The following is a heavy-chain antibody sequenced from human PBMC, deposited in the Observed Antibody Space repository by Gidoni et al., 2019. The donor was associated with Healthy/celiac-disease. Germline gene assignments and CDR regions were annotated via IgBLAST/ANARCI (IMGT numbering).Heavy chain of an antibody. J-gene: IGHJ4*02. CDR2: INHSGST. CDR3: ATVFWSGYYFMDY. Sequence: QVQLQQWGAGLLKPSETLSLTCAVYGGSFSGYYWSWIRQPPGKGLEWIGEINHSGSTNYNPSLKSRGTISVDTSKNQFSLKLSSVTAADTAVYYCATVFWSGYYFMDYWGQGTLVTVSS. D-gene: IGHD3-3*01. CDR1: GGSFSGYY. V-gene: IGHV4-34*01.